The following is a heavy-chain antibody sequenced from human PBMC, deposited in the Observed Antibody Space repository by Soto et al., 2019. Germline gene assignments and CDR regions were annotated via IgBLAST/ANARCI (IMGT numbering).Heavy chain of an antibody. CDR3: AKSGSYYNPYYYYGMDV. CDR2: IYPRGST. J-gene: IGHJ6*02. V-gene: IGHV4-30-2*01. D-gene: IGHD3-10*01. Sequence: QLQLQESGSGLVKPSQTLSLTCAVSGGSISSGGYSWIWIRQPPGKGLEWIGYIYPRGSTYYNPSLKSRVTISVDRSKNQFSLKLSSVTAADTAVYYCAKSGSYYNPYYYYGMDVWGQGTTVTVSS. CDR1: GGSISSGGYS.